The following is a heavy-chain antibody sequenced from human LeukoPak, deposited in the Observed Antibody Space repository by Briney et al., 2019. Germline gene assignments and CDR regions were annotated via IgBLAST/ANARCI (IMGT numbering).Heavy chain of an antibody. J-gene: IGHJ4*02. CDR3: ARGDYYDRSGYYYYFDY. CDR1: GGSISSYY. Sequence: SETLSLTCTVSGGSISSYYWSWIRQPAGKGLEWIGRIYTSGSTNYNPSLKSRVTMSVDTSRNQFSLKLSSVTAADTAVYYCARGDYYDRSGYYYYFDYWGQGTLVTVSS. D-gene: IGHD3-22*01. V-gene: IGHV4-4*07. CDR2: IYTSGST.